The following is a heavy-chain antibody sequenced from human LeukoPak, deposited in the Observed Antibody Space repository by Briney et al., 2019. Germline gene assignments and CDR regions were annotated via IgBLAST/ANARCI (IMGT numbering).Heavy chain of an antibody. D-gene: IGHD1-26*01. CDR2: IHYDGGNN. CDR1: GFTFSSYA. V-gene: IGHV3-30*02. Sequence: SGGSLRLSCAASGFTFSSYAMHWVRQAPGKGLEWVAFIHYDGGNNYYADSVKGRFTISRDNAKNSLYLQMNSLRGEDTAMYYCTREYSGSFDYWGQGALVTVSS. J-gene: IGHJ4*02. CDR3: TREYSGSFDY.